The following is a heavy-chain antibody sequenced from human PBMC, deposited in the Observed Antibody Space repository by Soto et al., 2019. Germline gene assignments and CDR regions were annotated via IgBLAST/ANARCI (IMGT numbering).Heavy chain of an antibody. V-gene: IGHV3-23*01. CDR1: GFTFSSNA. J-gene: IGHJ4*02. CDR2: ISGSGGSI. CDR3: AKVLTSIVATTTLDY. Sequence: EVQLLESGGGLVQPGGSLRLSCAASGFTFSSNAMSWVRQAPGKGLEWVSAISGSGGSIYYADSVKGRFTISRDNSKNTLYLQMNSLRAEDTAVYYCAKVLTSIVATTTLDYWGQGTLVTVSS. D-gene: IGHD5-12*01.